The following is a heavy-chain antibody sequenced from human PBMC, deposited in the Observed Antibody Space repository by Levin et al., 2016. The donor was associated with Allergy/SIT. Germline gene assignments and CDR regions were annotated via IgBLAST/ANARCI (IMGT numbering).Heavy chain of an antibody. V-gene: IGHV3-72*01. CDR3: ARVRKGYCTNGVCYYYYGMDV. Sequence: VRQAPGKGLEWVGRTRNKANSYTTEYAASVKGRFTISRDDSKNSLYLQMNSLKTEDTAVYYCARVRKGYCTNGVCYYYYGMDVWGQGTTVTVSS. CDR2: TRNKANSYTT. J-gene: IGHJ6*02. D-gene: IGHD2-8*01.